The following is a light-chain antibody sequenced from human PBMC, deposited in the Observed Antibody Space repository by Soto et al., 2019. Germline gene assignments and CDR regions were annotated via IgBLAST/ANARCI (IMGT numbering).Light chain of an antibody. CDR3: QQTFSHPLT. Sequence: DIRMTQSPSSLSASVGDRVTITCRSSQTISSFLNWYQQKPGKGPKLLIYATSSLQSGVPSRFSGSGSGTDFALTISSLQPEDFATYYCQQTFSHPLTFGGGTKVDIK. V-gene: IGKV1-39*01. J-gene: IGKJ4*01. CDR1: QTISSF. CDR2: ATS.